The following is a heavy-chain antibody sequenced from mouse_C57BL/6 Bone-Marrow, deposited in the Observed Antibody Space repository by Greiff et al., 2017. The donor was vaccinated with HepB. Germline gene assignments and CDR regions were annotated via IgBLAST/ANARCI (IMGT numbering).Heavy chain of an antibody. CDR2: INPYNGDT. Sequence: VHVKQSGPELVKPGDSVKISCKASGYSFTGYFMNWVMQSHGKSLEWIGRINPYNGDTFYNQKFKGKATLTVDKSSSTAHMELRSLTSEDSAVYYCAREGYYSNCGFAYWGQGTLVTVSA. V-gene: IGHV1-20*01. J-gene: IGHJ3*01. D-gene: IGHD2-5*01. CDR3: AREGYYSNCGFAY. CDR1: GYSFTGYF.